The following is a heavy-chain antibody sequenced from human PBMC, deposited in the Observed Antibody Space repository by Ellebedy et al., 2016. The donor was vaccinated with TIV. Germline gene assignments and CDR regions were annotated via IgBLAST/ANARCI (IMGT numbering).Heavy chain of an antibody. CDR1: GFTFSSYG. D-gene: IGHD5-18*01. CDR2: ISYDGSNK. Sequence: GESLKISXAASGFTFSSYGMHWVRQAPGKGLEWVAVISYDGSNKYYADSVKGRFTISRDNSKNTLYLQMNSLRAEDTAVYYCAEDTAMVPGLHWGQGTLVTVSS. CDR3: AEDTAMVPGLH. J-gene: IGHJ4*02. V-gene: IGHV3-30*18.